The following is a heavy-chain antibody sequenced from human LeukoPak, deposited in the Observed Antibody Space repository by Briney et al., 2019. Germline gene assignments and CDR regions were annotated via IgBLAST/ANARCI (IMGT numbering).Heavy chain of an antibody. Sequence: AGSLTLSCAASTFTLSSYGMKWVRQAQGKGLEWISSTSRSGTYIYYEDSVTGRFTTSKHDATHSIFLQMKSLMATAQAVYYCARLFYHDRGPSTGYMDVWGKGTTVTVSS. V-gene: IGHV3-21*01. CDR2: TSRSGTYI. D-gene: IGHD2/OR15-2a*01. J-gene: IGHJ6*03. CDR1: TFTLSSYG. CDR3: ARLFYHDRGPSTGYMDV.